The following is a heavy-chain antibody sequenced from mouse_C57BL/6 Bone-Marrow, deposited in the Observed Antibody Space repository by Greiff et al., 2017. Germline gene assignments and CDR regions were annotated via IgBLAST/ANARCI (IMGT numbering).Heavy chain of an antibody. CDR2: INPYNGGS. D-gene: IGHD4-1*01. Sequence: EVKLMESGPVLVKPGASVKMSCKASGYTFTDYYMNWVKQSHGKSLEWIGVINPYNGGSSYNQKFKGKATLTVDKSSRTAYMELNSLTSADSAVEYDARSSWGSIDYWGQGTTLTVSS. V-gene: IGHV1-19*01. CDR1: GYTFTDYY. J-gene: IGHJ2*01. CDR3: ARSSWGSIDY.